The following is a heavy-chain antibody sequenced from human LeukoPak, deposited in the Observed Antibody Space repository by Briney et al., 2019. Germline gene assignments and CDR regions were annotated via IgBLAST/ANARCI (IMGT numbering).Heavy chain of an antibody. Sequence: ASVKVSCKASGYTFTSYGISWVRQAPGQGLEWMGWISAYNGNTNYAQKLQGRVTMTTDTSTSTAYMELSSLRSEDTAVYYCAAPGGQWLVPVGFDYWGQGTLVTVSS. D-gene: IGHD6-19*01. CDR2: ISAYNGNT. CDR1: GYTFTSYG. J-gene: IGHJ4*02. V-gene: IGHV1-18*01. CDR3: AAPGGQWLVPVGFDY.